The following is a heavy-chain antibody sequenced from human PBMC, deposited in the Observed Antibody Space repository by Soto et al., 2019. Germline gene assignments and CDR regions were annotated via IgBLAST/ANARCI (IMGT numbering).Heavy chain of an antibody. D-gene: IGHD4-17*01. CDR3: TLSYGDSYYYYYGMDV. V-gene: IGHV5-51*01. CDR1: GFSFSRYT. J-gene: IGHJ6*02. Sequence: PGESLKISCVGSGFSFSRYTVGWVRQVPGKGLGWMGVIHPGDSDTIYSPSFQGQVTISADKSISTAYLQWSSLKASDTAMYYCTLSYGDSYYYYYGMDVWGQGTTVTV. CDR2: IHPGDSDT.